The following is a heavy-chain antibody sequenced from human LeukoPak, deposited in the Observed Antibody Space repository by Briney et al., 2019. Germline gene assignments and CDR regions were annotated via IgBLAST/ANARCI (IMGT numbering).Heavy chain of an antibody. CDR2: IIPIFGTA. D-gene: IGHD3-22*01. J-gene: IGHJ4*02. V-gene: IGHV1-69*13. CDR3: ATQLRRPYYYDSSGYYPYYFDY. CDR1: GYTFTSYA. Sequence: ASVKVSCKASGYTFTSYAISWVRQAPGQGLEWMGGIIPIFGTANYAQKFQGRVTITADESTSTAYMELSSLRSEDTAVYYCATQLRRPYYYDSSGYYPYYFDYWGQGTLVTVSS.